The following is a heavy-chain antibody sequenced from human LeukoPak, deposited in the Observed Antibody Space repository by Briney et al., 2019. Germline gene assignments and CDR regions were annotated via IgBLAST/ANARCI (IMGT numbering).Heavy chain of an antibody. J-gene: IGHJ4*02. CDR1: GGSISSYY. Sequence: PSETLSLTCTVSGGSISSYYWSWIRQPPGKGLEWIGYIYYSGSTNYNPSLKSRVTISVDTSKNQFSLKLSSVTAADTAVYYCARETTDYYYDSSGYLHWGQGTLVTVSS. CDR3: ARETTDYYYDSSGYLH. D-gene: IGHD3-22*01. V-gene: IGHV4-59*01. CDR2: IYYSGST.